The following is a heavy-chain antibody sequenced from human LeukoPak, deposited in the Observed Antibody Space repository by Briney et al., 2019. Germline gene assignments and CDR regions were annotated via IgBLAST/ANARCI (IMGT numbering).Heavy chain of an antibody. CDR2: ISAYNGNT. D-gene: IGHD1-26*01. V-gene: IGHV1-18*01. Sequence: GASVKVSCKASGYTFTSYGISWVRQAPGQGLEWMGWISAYNGNTNYAQKLQGRVTTTTDTSTSTAYMELRSLRSDDTAVYYCARDSVVGATTRAFDIWGQGTMVTVSS. CDR1: GYTFTSYG. J-gene: IGHJ3*02. CDR3: ARDSVVGATTRAFDI.